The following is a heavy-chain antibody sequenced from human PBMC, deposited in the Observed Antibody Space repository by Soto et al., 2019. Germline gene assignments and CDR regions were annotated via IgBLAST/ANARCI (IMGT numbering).Heavy chain of an antibody. V-gene: IGHV3-23*01. CDR1: GFTFSSYA. D-gene: IGHD2-2*01. Sequence: LRLSCAASGFTFSSYAMSWVRQAPGKGLEWVSAISGSGGSTYYADSVKGRFTISRDNSKNTLYLQMNSLRAEDTAVYYCAKVLRRVVVVPAAVYFDYWGQGTLVTVSS. CDR3: AKVLRRVVVVPAAVYFDY. CDR2: ISGSGGST. J-gene: IGHJ4*02.